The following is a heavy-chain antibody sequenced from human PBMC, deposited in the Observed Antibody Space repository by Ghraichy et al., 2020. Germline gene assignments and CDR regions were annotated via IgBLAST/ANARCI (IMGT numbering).Heavy chain of an antibody. Sequence: GGSLRLSCAASGFTFSSYAMSWVRQAPGKGLEWVSAISGSGGSTYYADSVKGRFTISRDNSKNTLYLQMNSLRAEDTAVYYCAKDRARLLWFGEHMTPVYFDYWGQGTLVTVSS. CDR2: ISGSGGST. D-gene: IGHD3-10*01. CDR3: AKDRARLLWFGEHMTPVYFDY. V-gene: IGHV3-23*01. J-gene: IGHJ4*02. CDR1: GFTFSSYA.